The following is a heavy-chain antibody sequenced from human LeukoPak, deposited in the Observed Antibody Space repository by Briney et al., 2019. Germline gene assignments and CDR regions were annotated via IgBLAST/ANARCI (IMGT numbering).Heavy chain of an antibody. D-gene: IGHD6-13*01. CDR2: INHSGST. CDR1: GGSFSGYY. CDR3: ARVHLTRYSSSWYLGGSFYGMDV. V-gene: IGHV4-34*01. Sequence: SETLSLTCAVYGGSFSGYYWSWIRQPPGKGLEWIGEINHSGSTNYNPSLKSRVTISVDTSKNQFSLKLSSVTAADTAVYYCARVHLTRYSSSWYLGGSFYGMDVWGQGTTVTVSS. J-gene: IGHJ6*02.